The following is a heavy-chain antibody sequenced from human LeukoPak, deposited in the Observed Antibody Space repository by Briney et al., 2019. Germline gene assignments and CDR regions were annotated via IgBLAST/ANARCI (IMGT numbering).Heavy chain of an antibody. D-gene: IGHD3-10*01. V-gene: IGHV4-39*02. Sequence: SETLSLTCTVSGGSISSSNYYWGWIRQPPGKGLEWIASIHYSGTTYYNPSLKSRVTISVDTSKNHFSLNLNTVTAADTAVYYCARCLPGQAEITMLQNWFDPWGQGTLVTVSS. CDR3: ARCLPGQAEITMLQNWFDP. CDR2: IHYSGTT. J-gene: IGHJ5*02. CDR1: GGSISSSNYY.